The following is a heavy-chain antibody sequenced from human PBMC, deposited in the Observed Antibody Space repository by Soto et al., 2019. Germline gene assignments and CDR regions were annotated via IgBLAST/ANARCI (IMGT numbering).Heavy chain of an antibody. Sequence: QVQLVQSGAEVKKPGSSVKVSCKASGGTFSSYAISWVRQAPGQGLEWMGGIIPIFGTANYAQKFQGRVKNTADESTSTAYMGLSSLRSEDTAVYYCARNEDSSHYGMDVWGQGTTVTVSS. CDR1: GGTFSSYA. J-gene: IGHJ6*02. D-gene: IGHD6-6*01. V-gene: IGHV1-69*01. CDR2: IIPIFGTA. CDR3: ARNEDSSHYGMDV.